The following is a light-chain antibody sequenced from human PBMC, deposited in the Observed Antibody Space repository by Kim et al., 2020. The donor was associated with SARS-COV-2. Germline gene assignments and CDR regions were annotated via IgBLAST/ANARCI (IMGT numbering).Light chain of an antibody. J-gene: IGLJ2*01. V-gene: IGLV2-8*01. CDR1: SSDVGSYSY. CDR3: SSYAGSKNLV. Sequence: QSALTQPPSASGSPGQSVTISCTGTSSDVGSYSYVSWYQQHPGKAPKLMIYEVSKRPSGVPDRFSGSKSGNTASLTVSGLQAEDEADYYCSSYAGSKNLVFGGGTQLTVL. CDR2: EVS.